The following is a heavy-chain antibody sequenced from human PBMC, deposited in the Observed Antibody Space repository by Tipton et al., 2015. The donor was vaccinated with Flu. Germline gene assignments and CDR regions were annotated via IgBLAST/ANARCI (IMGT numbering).Heavy chain of an antibody. CDR2: IYYSGCT. D-gene: IGHD3-22*01. V-gene: IGHV4-59*01. CDR3: ARDLKGSSAYYNPFGY. J-gene: IGHJ4*02. CDR1: GGSISSNY. Sequence: TLSLTCTVSGGSISSNYWSWIRQPPGKGLEWIGYIYYSGCTKYNPSLKSRVIISVDTSKSQFSLNLSSVTAADTAVYYCARDLKGSSAYYNPFGYWGQGTLVTVSS.